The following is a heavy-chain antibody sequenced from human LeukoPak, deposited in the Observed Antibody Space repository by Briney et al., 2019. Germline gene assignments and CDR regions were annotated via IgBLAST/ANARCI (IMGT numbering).Heavy chain of an antibody. CDR3: ARDHQGTNDY. D-gene: IGHD1-7*01. J-gene: IGHJ4*02. CDR2: IYYSGST. Sequence: PSETLSLTCTVSGGSISSSSYYWGWIRQPPGKGLEWIGYIYYSGSTNYNPSLKSRVTISVDTSKNQFSLKLSSVTAADTAVYYCARDHQGTNDYWGQGTLVTVSS. CDR1: GGSISSSSYY. V-gene: IGHV4-61*01.